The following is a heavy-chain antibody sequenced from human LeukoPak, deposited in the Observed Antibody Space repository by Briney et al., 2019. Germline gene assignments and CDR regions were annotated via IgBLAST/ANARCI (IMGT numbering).Heavy chain of an antibody. V-gene: IGHV4-30-2*01. D-gene: IGHD5-18*01. Sequence: SQTLSLTCAVSGGSISSGDYSWSWIRQPPGKGLEWIGYIYHSGSTYYNPSLKSRVTISLDSSKNQFSLKLSSVTAADTAVYYCARGTQHTRVGLPSLDYWGQGTLVTVSS. J-gene: IGHJ4*02. CDR2: IYHSGST. CDR1: GGSISSGDYS. CDR3: ARGTQHTRVGLPSLDY.